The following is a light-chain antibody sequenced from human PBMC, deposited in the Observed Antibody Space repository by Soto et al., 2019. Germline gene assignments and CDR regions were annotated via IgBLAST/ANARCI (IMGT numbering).Light chain of an antibody. CDR3: AAWDDSLNGVV. Sequence: QLVLTQPPSASGTPGQRVTISCSGGSSNIGTNPVNWYQQLPGTAPKLLIYSNGQRPSGVPDRFSGSKSGTSASLAISGLQSGDEADYYCAAWDDSLNGVVFGGGTQLTVL. CDR2: SNG. J-gene: IGLJ7*01. CDR1: SSNIGTNP. V-gene: IGLV1-44*01.